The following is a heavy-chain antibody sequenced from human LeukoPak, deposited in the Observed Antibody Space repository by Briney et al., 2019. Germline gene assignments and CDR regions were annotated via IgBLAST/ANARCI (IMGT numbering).Heavy chain of an antibody. CDR2: IIPILGIA. Sequence: GASVKVSCKASGGTFSSYAISWVRQSPGQGLEWMGRIIPILGIANYAQKFQGRVTITADKSTSTAYMELSSLRSEDTAVYYCASLGGGYPLIAVAGTHPSGDYWGQGTLVTVSS. V-gene: IGHV1-69*04. D-gene: IGHD6-19*01. CDR3: ASLGGGYPLIAVAGTHPSGDY. J-gene: IGHJ4*02. CDR1: GGTFSSYA.